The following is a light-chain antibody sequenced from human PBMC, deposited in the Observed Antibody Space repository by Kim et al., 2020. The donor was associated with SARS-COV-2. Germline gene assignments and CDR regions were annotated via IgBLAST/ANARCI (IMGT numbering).Light chain of an antibody. CDR1: SSNIGNNY. CDR3: GTWDSSLSAYV. Sequence: GQKVTITCTGSSSNIGNNYVSWYQQHPGTAPHLLIYDNNKRPSASPDRCSGSKSGASATLGITGLQTGDEADYYCGTWDSSLSAYVFGTGTKVTVL. J-gene: IGLJ1*01. CDR2: DNN. V-gene: IGLV1-51*01.